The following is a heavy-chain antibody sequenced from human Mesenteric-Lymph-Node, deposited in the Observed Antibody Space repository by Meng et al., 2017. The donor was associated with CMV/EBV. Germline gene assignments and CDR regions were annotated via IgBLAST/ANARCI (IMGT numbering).Heavy chain of an antibody. J-gene: IGHJ3*02. V-gene: IGHV3-43D*03. Sequence: ETLSLTCAASGFTFDDYAMHWVRQAPGKGLEWVSLISWDGGSTYYADSVKGRFTISRDNSKNSLYLQMNSLRAEDTALYYCAKDSAAAGWGAFDIWGQGTMVTVSS. D-gene: IGHD2-2*01. CDR1: GFTFDDYA. CDR3: AKDSAAAGWGAFDI. CDR2: ISWDGGST.